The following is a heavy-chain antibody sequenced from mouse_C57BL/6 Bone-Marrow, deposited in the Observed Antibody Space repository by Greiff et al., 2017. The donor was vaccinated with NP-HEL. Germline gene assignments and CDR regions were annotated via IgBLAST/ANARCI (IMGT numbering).Heavy chain of an antibody. J-gene: IGHJ2*01. D-gene: IGHD1-1*01. Sequence: QVQLQQSGAELARPGASVKLSCKASGYTFTSYGISWVKQRTGQGLEWIGEIYPRSGNTYYTEKFKGKATLTADKSSSTAYMELRSLTSEDSAVYFCAGGKGYWGQGTTLTVSS. CDR3: AGGKGY. CDR1: GYTFTSYG. V-gene: IGHV1-81*01. CDR2: IYPRSGNT.